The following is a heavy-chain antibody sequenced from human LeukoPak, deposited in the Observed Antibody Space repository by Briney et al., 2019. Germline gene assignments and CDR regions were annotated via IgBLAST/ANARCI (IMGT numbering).Heavy chain of an antibody. CDR1: GFTFSDYY. Sequence: GGSLRLSCAASGFTFSDYYMSWIRQAPGKGLEWVSYISSSGSTIYYADSVKGRFTISRDNAKNSLYLQMNSLRAEDTAVYYCARGAWYYDRVWYFDYWGQGTLVTVSS. J-gene: IGHJ4*02. CDR3: ARGAWYYDRVWYFDY. D-gene: IGHD3-22*01. V-gene: IGHV3-11*01. CDR2: ISSSGSTI.